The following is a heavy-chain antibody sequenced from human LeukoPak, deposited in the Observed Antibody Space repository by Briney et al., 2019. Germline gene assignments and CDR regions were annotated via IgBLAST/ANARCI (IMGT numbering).Heavy chain of an antibody. V-gene: IGHV4-31*03. Sequence: PSETLSLTCTVSGGSISSGGYYWSWIRQHPGKGLEWIGYIYYSGSTYYNPSLKSRVTISVDTSKNQFSLKLSSVTAADTAVYYCARDAPDQHDGGAFDIWGQGTMVTVSS. CDR2: IYYSGST. D-gene: IGHD3-16*01. CDR3: ARDAPDQHDGGAFDI. J-gene: IGHJ3*02. CDR1: GGSISSGGYY.